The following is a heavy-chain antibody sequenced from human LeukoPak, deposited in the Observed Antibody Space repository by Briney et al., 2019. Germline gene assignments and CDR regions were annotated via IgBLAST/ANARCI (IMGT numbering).Heavy chain of an antibody. CDR1: GFTFSSYG. J-gene: IGHJ6*03. V-gene: IGHV3-33*06. D-gene: IGHD6-6*01. CDR2: IWYDGSNK. CDR3: AKAGGSSSHYYYYYMDV. Sequence: GGSLRLSCAASGFTFSSYGTHWVRQAPGKGLEWVAVIWYDGSNKYYADSVKGRFTISRDNSKNTLYLQMNSLRAEDTAVYYCAKAGGSSSHYYYYYMDVWGKGTTVTVSS.